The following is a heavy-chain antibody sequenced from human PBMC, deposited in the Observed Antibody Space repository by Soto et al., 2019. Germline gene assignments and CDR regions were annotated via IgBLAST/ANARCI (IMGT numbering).Heavy chain of an antibody. J-gene: IGHJ4*02. D-gene: IGHD6-19*01. Sequence: SVKVSCKASGGTFSSYAISWVRQAPGQGLEWMGGIIPIFGTANYAQKFQGRVTITADESTSTAYMELSSLRSEDTAVYYCARVGSSGRYYFDYWGQGTLVTVSS. CDR3: ARVGSSGRYYFDY. CDR2: IIPIFGTA. CDR1: GGTFSSYA. V-gene: IGHV1-69*13.